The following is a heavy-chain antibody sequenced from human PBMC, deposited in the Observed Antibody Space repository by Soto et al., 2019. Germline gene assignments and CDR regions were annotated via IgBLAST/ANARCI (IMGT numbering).Heavy chain of an antibody. V-gene: IGHV3-30*18. J-gene: IGHJ4*02. CDR2: ILYDGSNK. CDR3: AKDRSPYWVVVAAAPDY. Sequence: QVQLVESGGGVVQPGRSLRLACAASGFTFSSYGMHWVRQAPGKGLEWVAVILYDGSNKYYADSVKGRFTISRDNSKNTLYLQMNSLRAEDTAVYYCAKDRSPYWVVVAAAPDYWGQGTLVTVSS. D-gene: IGHD2-15*01. CDR1: GFTFSSYG.